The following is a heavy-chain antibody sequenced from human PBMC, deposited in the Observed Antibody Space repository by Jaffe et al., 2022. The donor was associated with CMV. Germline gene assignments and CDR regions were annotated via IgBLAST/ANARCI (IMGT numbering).Heavy chain of an antibody. D-gene: IGHD2-2*01. V-gene: IGHV4-34*01. CDR3: ARGPKTIYCSSTSCYPLAGHLYYYYYYMDV. J-gene: IGHJ6*03. Sequence: QVQLQQWGAGLLKPSETLSLTCAVYGGSFSGYYWSWIRQPPGKGLEWIGEINHSGSTNYNPSLKSRVTISVDTSKNQFSLKLSSVTAADTAVYYCARGPKTIYCSSTSCYPLAGHLYYYYYYMDVWGKGTTVTVSS. CDR2: INHSGST. CDR1: GGSFSGYY.